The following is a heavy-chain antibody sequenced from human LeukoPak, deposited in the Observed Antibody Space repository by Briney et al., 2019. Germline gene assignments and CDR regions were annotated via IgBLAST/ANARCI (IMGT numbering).Heavy chain of an antibody. V-gene: IGHV3-23*01. Sequence: GGSLRLSCAASGFTFSSYVMRWVRQAPGKGLEWVSAISGSGGSTYSADSVKGRFTISRDNSKNTLYLQMNSLRAEDTAVYYCAKDLSYGAHDYWGQGTLVTVSS. CDR1: GFTFSSYV. CDR2: ISGSGGST. D-gene: IGHD4-17*01. CDR3: AKDLSYGAHDY. J-gene: IGHJ4*02.